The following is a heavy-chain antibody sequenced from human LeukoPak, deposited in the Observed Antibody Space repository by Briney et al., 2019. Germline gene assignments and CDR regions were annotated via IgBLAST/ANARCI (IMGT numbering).Heavy chain of an antibody. CDR3: ARGDCSSTSCHLAY. Sequence: GASVKVSCKASGYTFTGYYMHWVRQAPGQGLEWMGWINPNSGGTNYAQKFQGRVTMTRDTPISTAYMELSRLRSDDTAVYYCARGDCSSTSCHLAYWGQGTLVTVSS. J-gene: IGHJ4*02. V-gene: IGHV1-2*02. D-gene: IGHD2-2*01. CDR1: GYTFTGYY. CDR2: INPNSGGT.